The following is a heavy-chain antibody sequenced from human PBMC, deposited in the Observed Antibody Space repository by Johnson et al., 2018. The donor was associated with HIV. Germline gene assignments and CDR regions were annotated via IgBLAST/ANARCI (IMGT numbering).Heavy chain of an antibody. CDR1: RLTFSSYC. J-gene: IGHJ3*02. V-gene: IGHV3-7*01. D-gene: IGHD3-9*01. CDR2: IYQDGSEK. Sequence: MLLVESGGGLVQPGGSLRLSCAASRLTFSSYCMTWVRQAPGKGLEWVAIIYQDGSEKYYLDSVKGRFTISRDNAKDSLYLQMNSLRAEDTAVYYCAREEGTDILTRGDASDIWGQGTMVTVSS. CDR3: AREEGTDILTRGDASDI.